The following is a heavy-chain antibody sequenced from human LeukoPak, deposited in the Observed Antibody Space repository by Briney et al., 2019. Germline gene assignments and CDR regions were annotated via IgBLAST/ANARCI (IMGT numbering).Heavy chain of an antibody. CDR3: ARRTTGTTGGVFDY. J-gene: IGHJ4*02. Sequence: ASVKVSCKASGYTSTSYGISWVRQAPGQGVEWMGWISAYNGNTNYAQKLQGRVTMTTDTSTSTAYMELRSLRSDDTAVYYCARRTTGTTGGVFDYWGQGTLVTVSS. CDR2: ISAYNGNT. V-gene: IGHV1-18*01. CDR1: GYTSTSYG. D-gene: IGHD1-1*01.